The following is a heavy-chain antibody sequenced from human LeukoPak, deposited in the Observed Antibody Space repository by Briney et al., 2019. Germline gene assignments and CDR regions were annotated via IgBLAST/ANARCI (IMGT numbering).Heavy chain of an antibody. CDR3: ASPVYHGCYYPFDY. Sequence: GESLKISCKGSGYSFTSYWIGWVRLMPGKSLEWMGIIYPGDSDTRYSPSFQGQVTISADKSISTAYLQWSSLKASDTATYYCASPVYHGCYYPFDYCGQGKLVTVSS. CDR1: GYSFTSYW. CDR2: IYPGDSDT. D-gene: IGHD2-21*01. V-gene: IGHV5-51*01. J-gene: IGHJ4*02.